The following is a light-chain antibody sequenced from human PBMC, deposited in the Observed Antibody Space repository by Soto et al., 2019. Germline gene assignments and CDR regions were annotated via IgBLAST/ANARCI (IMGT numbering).Light chain of an antibody. V-gene: IGKV3-15*01. Sequence: IVMTQSPGTLSVSPGERATLSCRASQNIGNKVGWYQQKPGQAPRLLIYGASTRATGIPVRFSGSGSGTEFTLTITSLQSEDSAVYYCAQYGSSPRTFGQGTKVEV. CDR3: AQYGSSPRT. J-gene: IGKJ1*01. CDR2: GAS. CDR1: QNIGNK.